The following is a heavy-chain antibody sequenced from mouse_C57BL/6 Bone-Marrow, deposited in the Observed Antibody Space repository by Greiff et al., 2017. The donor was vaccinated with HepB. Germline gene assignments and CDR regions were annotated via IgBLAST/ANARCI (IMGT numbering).Heavy chain of an antibody. V-gene: IGHV1-50*01. Sequence: VQLQQPGAELVKPGASVKLSCKASGYTFTSYWMQWVKQRPGQGLEWIGEIDPSDSYTNYNQKFKGKATLTVDTSSSTAYMQLSSLTSEDSAVYYCAREGTTVGDYFDYWGQGTTLTVSS. CDR2: IDPSDSYT. J-gene: IGHJ2*01. D-gene: IGHD1-1*01. CDR3: AREGTTVGDYFDY. CDR1: GYTFTSYW.